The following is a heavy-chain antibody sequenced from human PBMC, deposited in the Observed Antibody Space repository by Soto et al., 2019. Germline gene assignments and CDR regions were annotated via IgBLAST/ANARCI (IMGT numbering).Heavy chain of an antibody. Sequence: QVQLVESGGGVVQPGRSLRLSCAASGFTFSSYAMHWVRQAPGKGLEWVAVISYDGSNKYYADSVKGRFTISRDNSKNTLYLQMNSLRAEDTAVYYCASGEMATIGLPVFDYWGQGTLVTVSS. CDR1: GFTFSSYA. D-gene: IGHD5-12*01. J-gene: IGHJ4*02. CDR2: ISYDGSNK. CDR3: ASGEMATIGLPVFDY. V-gene: IGHV3-30-3*01.